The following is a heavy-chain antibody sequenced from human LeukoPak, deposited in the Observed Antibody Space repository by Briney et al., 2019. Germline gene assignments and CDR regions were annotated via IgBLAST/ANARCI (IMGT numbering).Heavy chain of an antibody. CDR3: ARALGRCSGGSCYSSFDY. J-gene: IGHJ4*02. CDR1: GGTFSSYA. CDR2: IIPIFGTA. V-gene: IGHV1-69*13. D-gene: IGHD2-15*01. Sequence: SVKVSCKASGGTFSSYAISWVRQAPGQGLEWIGGIIPIFGTANYAQKFQGRVTITADESTSTAYMELSSLRSEDTAVYYCARALGRCSGGSCYSSFDYWGQGTLVTVSS.